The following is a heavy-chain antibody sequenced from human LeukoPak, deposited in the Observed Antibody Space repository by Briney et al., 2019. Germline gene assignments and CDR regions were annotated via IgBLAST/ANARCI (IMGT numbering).Heavy chain of an antibody. V-gene: IGHV4-59*11. Sequence: SETLSLTCTVSGGSISSHYWSWIRQPPGKGLEWMGYSYYSWSSNYNPSLKSRVTISVDTSKNQFHLKLSSGTAADTAVYYCARDIVVVPAAHWFDPWGQGTLVTVSS. D-gene: IGHD2-2*01. CDR3: ARDIVVVPAAHWFDP. CDR2: SYYSWSS. J-gene: IGHJ5*02. CDR1: GGSISSHY.